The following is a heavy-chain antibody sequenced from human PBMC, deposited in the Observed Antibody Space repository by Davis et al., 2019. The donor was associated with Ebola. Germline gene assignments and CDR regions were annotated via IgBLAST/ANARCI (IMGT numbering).Heavy chain of an antibody. Sequence: GESLKISCAASGFTFSSYSMNWVRQAPGKGLEWVSSISSSSSYIYYADSVKGRFTISRDNDKNSLYLQMNSLRAEDTAVYYCARSSIAARPGYYYGMDVWGQGTTVTVSS. CDR3: ARSSIAARPGYYYGMDV. CDR1: GFTFSSYS. J-gene: IGHJ6*02. V-gene: IGHV3-21*01. CDR2: ISSSSSYI. D-gene: IGHD6-6*01.